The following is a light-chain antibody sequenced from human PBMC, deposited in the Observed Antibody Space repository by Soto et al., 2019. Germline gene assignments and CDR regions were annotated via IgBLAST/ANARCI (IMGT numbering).Light chain of an antibody. CDR1: QDIGSF. J-gene: IGKJ2*03. CDR2: ATS. Sequence: IQLTQSPSPLSASVGERVTITCRTSQDIGSFLVWYQQKPGRAPKLLIYATSTLQSGVPSRFSGSGSGTDFTLTISSLRPEDSATYYCQHLKTYPYSFGQGTKVEIK. CDR3: QHLKTYPYS. V-gene: IGKV1-9*01.